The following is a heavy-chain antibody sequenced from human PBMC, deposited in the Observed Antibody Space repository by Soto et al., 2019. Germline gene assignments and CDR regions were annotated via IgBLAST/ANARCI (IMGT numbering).Heavy chain of an antibody. V-gene: IGHV2-5*02. Sequence: QITLKESGPTLVKPTQTLTLTCTFSGFSLSTSGVGVGWIRQPPGKALEWLALIYWDDDKRYSPSLKSRLTXTXXTAKNQVVLTMTNMDPVDTATYYCAHRLWGNPFDPWGQGTLVTVSS. CDR1: GFSLSTSGVG. D-gene: IGHD1-26*01. CDR2: IYWDDDK. CDR3: AHRLWGNPFDP. J-gene: IGHJ5*02.